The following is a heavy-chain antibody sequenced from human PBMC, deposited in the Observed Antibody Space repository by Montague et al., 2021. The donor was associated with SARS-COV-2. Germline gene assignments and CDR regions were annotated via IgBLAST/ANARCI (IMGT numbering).Heavy chain of an antibody. V-gene: IGHV4-39*01. D-gene: IGHD4-17*01. J-gene: IGHJ3*02. CDR1: GASISSSDYY. CDR3: ARFPHGVRSSAFDI. Sequence: SETLSLTCTDSGASISSSDYYWGWIRQPPGKGLEWLGSIYYSGITHYDLSIKSRATLSVDTSKNQFSLRLRSATAADTAVYYCARFPHGVRSSAFDIWGQGTTVTVSS. CDR2: IYYSGIT.